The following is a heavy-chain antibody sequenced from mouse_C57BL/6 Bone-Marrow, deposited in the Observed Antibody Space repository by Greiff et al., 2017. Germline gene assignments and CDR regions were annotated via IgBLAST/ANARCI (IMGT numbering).Heavy chain of an antibody. V-gene: IGHV5-9*01. J-gene: IGHJ3*01. Sequence: EAKLVESGGGLVKPGGSLKLSCAASGFTFSSYTMSWVRQTPEKRLEWVATISGGGGNTYYPDSVKGRFTISRDNAKNTLYLQMSSLRSEDTALYYCARPDQAWFAYWGEGTLVTVAA. CDR1: GFTFSSYT. CDR2: ISGGGGNT. CDR3: ARPDQAWFAY. D-gene: IGHD3-2*02.